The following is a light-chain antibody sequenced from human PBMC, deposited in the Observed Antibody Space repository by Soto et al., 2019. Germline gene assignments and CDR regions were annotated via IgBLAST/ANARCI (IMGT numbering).Light chain of an antibody. CDR3: QKRSNWPSA. Sequence: EIVLTQSPVTLSWSPGERATLSCRSSQSVSRYLAWYHQKPGQAPRLLIYDASSRATGIPARFSGSGSGTDFTLTISSLGPEDFAVYYCQKRSNWPSAFGGGTKVEI. V-gene: IGKV3-11*01. CDR2: DAS. J-gene: IGKJ4*01. CDR1: QSVSRY.